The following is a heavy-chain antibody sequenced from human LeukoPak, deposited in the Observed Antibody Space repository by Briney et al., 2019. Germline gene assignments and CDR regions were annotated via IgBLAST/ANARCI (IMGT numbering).Heavy chain of an antibody. CDR1: GYTFTGYY. J-gene: IGHJ4*02. D-gene: IGHD3-10*01. V-gene: IGHV1-2*02. CDR2: INPNSGGT. CDR3: ARGVVRGVHPVYFDY. Sequence: ASVKVSCTASGYTFTGYYMHWVRQAPGQGLEWMGWINPNSGGTNYAQKFQGRVTMTRDTSISTAYMELSRLRSDDTAVYYCARGVVRGVHPVYFDYWGQGTLVTVSS.